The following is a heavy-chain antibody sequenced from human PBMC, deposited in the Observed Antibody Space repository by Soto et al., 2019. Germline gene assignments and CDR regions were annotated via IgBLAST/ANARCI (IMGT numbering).Heavy chain of an antibody. CDR3: ATHPPYGPLDH. CDR2: IYYSENT. J-gene: IGHJ4*02. D-gene: IGHD4-17*01. Sequence: SETVAITCTVSGGSISRSSNHWGWIRQPPGKGLEWIGNIYYSENTYYNPSLKSRVTISVDTSKNQFSLRLTSVTAADTAVYYCATHPPYGPLDHWGQGTLVTVSS. CDR1: GGSISRSSNH. V-gene: IGHV4-39*01.